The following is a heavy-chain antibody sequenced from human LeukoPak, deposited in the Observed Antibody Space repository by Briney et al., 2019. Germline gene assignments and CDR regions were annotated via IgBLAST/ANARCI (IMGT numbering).Heavy chain of an antibody. V-gene: IGHV4-59*08. Sequence: SETLSLTCTVSGASISSYYWSWIRQPPGQGLDWIAYIYYSGTTSYNPSLKSRVTISIDTSKNQISLRLTSVTAADTAVYYCARHRSGTFFDYWGQGTLVAVSS. CDR1: GASISSYY. J-gene: IGHJ4*02. CDR3: ARHRSGTFFDY. CDR2: IYYSGTT.